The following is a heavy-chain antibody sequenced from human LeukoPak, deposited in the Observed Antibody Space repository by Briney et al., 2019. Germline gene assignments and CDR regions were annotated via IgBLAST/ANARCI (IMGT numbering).Heavy chain of an antibody. J-gene: IGHJ4*02. V-gene: IGHV4-59*01. Sequence: PSETLSLTCTVSGGFITAYYWSWIRQPPGKGLEWIGYVYYSGSTEYNPSLRSRITISLETSKQQFSLNLTSVTAADTAIYYCASNTGTVFDYWGQGALVTVSS. D-gene: IGHD7-27*01. CDR3: ASNTGTVFDY. CDR2: VYYSGST. CDR1: GGFITAYY.